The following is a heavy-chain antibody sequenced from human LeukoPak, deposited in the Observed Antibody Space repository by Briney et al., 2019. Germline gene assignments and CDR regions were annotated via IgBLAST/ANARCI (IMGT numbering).Heavy chain of an antibody. V-gene: IGHV3-48*03. D-gene: IGHD3-22*01. J-gene: IGHJ6*02. CDR3: AGYHYDSRASYYPYYYYAMDV. CDR1: GFTFSSYE. Sequence: PGGSLRLFCAASGFTFSSYEFNWVRQAPGKGLEWVSYISISGTTIFYGDSVKGRFTISRDDAKNSLYLQMNSLRAEDTAVYYCAGYHYDSRASYYPYYYYAMDVWGQGTTVTVSS. CDR2: ISISGTTI.